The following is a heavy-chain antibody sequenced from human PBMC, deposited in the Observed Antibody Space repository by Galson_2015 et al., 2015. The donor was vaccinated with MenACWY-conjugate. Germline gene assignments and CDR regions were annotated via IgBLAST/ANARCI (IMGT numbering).Heavy chain of an antibody. J-gene: IGHJ4*02. V-gene: IGHV3-74*01. D-gene: IGHD2-21*02. CDR2: MNGDGSII. Sequence: SLRLSCAGSGFIFSSHWMHWVRQLPGEGPIWVSRMNGDGSIIDYADSVKGRFTTSRDNAKNMVFPQMDRLRAEDTAVYYCVRALNGDADYWGQGTLVTVSS. CDR1: GFIFSSHW. CDR3: VRALNGDADY.